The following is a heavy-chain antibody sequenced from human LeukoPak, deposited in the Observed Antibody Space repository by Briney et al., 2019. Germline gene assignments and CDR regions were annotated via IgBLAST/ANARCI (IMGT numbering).Heavy chain of an antibody. CDR1: GFTFSSYS. V-gene: IGHV3-21*04. CDR3: ARTDFWSGSALDY. Sequence: GGSLRLSCAASGFTFSSYSMNWIRQAPGKGLEWVSSISSSSSYIYYADSVKGRFTISRDNAKNSLYLQMNSLRAEDTAVYYCARTDFWSGSALDYWGQGTLVTVSS. J-gene: IGHJ4*02. D-gene: IGHD3-3*01. CDR2: ISSSSSYI.